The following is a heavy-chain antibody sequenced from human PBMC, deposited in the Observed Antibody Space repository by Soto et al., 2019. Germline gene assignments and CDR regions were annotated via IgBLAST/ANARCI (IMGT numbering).Heavy chain of an antibody. CDR3: ARFAVTPLLGYYYYGMDV. V-gene: IGHV4-61*01. CDR2: IYYSGST. Sequence: PSETLSLTCTVSGGSVSSGSYYWSWIRQPPGKGLEWIGYIYYSGSTNYNPSLKSRVTISVDTSKNQFSLKLSSVTAADTAVYYCARFAVTPLLGYYYYGMDVWGQGTTVTVSS. CDR1: GGSVSSGSYY. J-gene: IGHJ6*02. D-gene: IGHD4-4*01.